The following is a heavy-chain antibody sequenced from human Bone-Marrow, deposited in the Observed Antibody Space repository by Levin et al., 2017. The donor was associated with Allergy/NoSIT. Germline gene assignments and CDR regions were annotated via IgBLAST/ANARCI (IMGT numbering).Heavy chain of an antibody. CDR3: TRDRGEWGQFYFDY. D-gene: IGHD1-26*01. J-gene: IGHJ4*02. Sequence: GESLKISCVVSELNVTRNYMNWVRQAPGRGLEWVAVIWYDGSHKFYADSVKGRFTISRDNSKNTLYLQMNSLRAEDTAVYYCTRDRGEWGQFYFDYWGQGILVTVSS. CDR1: ELNVTRNY. CDR2: IWYDGSHK. V-gene: IGHV3-33*07.